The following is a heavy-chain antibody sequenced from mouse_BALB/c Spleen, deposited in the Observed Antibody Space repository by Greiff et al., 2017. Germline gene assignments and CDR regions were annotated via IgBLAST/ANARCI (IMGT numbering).Heavy chain of an antibody. CDR2: ISSGGGST. J-gene: IGHJ2*01. CDR1: GFAFSSYD. Sequence: EVNVVESGGGLVKPGGSLKLSCAASGFAFSSYDMSWVRQTPEKRLEWVAYISSGGGSTYYPDTVKGRFTISRDNAKNTLYLQMSSLKSEDTAMYYCARRGLLRTGYFDYWGQGTTLTVSS. D-gene: IGHD1-1*01. CDR3: ARRGLLRTGYFDY. V-gene: IGHV5-12-1*01.